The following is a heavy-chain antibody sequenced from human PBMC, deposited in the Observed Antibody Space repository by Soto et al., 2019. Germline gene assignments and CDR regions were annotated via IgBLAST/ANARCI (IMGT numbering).Heavy chain of an antibody. CDR3: ARDSSMSYSGYDPFDY. Sequence: GGSLRLSCAASGFTFSDYYMSWIRQAPGKGLEWVSYISSSGSTIYYADSVKGRFTISRDNAKNSLYLQMNSLRAEDTAVYYCARDSSMSYSGYDPFDYWGQGTLVTVSS. J-gene: IGHJ4*02. D-gene: IGHD5-12*01. CDR2: ISSSGSTI. CDR1: GFTFSDYY. V-gene: IGHV3-11*01.